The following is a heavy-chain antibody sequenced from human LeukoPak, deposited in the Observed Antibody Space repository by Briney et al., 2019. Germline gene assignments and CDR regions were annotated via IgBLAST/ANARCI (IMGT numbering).Heavy chain of an antibody. CDR2: IHTSGST. Sequence: SETLSLTCIISGGSISSYYCAWIRRSAGKGLEWIGRIHTSGSTDYNPSLKSRVTMSLDTSKSQFSLTLTSVSAADTAVYYCTRAPGRFWLLDYWGQGSLVTVSS. J-gene: IGHJ4*02. D-gene: IGHD3-3*01. CDR3: TRAPGRFWLLDY. CDR1: GGSISSYY. V-gene: IGHV4-4*07.